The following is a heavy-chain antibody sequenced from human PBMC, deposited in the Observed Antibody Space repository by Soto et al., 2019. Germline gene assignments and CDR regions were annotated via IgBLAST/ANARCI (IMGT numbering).Heavy chain of an antibody. Sequence: QVTLKESGPVLVNPTETLTLTCTVSGFSLSNARMGVSWIRQPPGKALEWLAHIFSNDEKSYSTSLKSRLTISKDTSKSQVVLTMTNMDPVDTATYYCARYPGVAGPPTNYYFDYWGQGTLVTVSS. CDR3: ARYPGVAGPPTNYYFDY. J-gene: IGHJ4*02. CDR2: IFSNDEK. CDR1: GFSLSNARMG. D-gene: IGHD6-19*01. V-gene: IGHV2-26*01.